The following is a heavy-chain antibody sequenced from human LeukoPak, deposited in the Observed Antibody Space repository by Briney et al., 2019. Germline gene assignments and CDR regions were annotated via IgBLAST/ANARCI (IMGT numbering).Heavy chain of an antibody. CDR1: GFTFRDYY. CDR2: IRSTGSST. V-gene: IGHV3-11*04. D-gene: IGHD6-6*01. J-gene: IGHJ4*02. Sequence: GGSLRLSCTASGFTFRDYYVTWIRQAPGKGLEWVSYIRSTGSSTAYADSVKGRFAISRDNAKNSLYLQMNGLRVEDTAVYYCAKGVSIISRGLDYWGQGILVTVSS. CDR3: AKGVSIISRGLDY.